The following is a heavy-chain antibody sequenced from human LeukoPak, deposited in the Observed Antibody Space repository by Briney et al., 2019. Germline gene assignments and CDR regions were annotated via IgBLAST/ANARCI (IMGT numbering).Heavy chain of an antibody. CDR3: AREGRYYDSSGYYSPPSRRPFDY. D-gene: IGHD3-22*01. Sequence: PGGSLRLSCAASGFTFSSYGMHWVRQAPGKGLEWVAFIRYDGSNKYYADSVKGRFTISRDNAKNSLYLQMNSLRAEDTAVYYCAREGRYYDSSGYYSPPSRRPFDYWGQGTLVTVSS. J-gene: IGHJ4*02. CDR2: IRYDGSNK. CDR1: GFTFSSYG. V-gene: IGHV3-30*02.